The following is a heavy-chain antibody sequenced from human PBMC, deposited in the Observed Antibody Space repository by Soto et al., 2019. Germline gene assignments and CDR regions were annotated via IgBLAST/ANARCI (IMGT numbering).Heavy chain of an antibody. Sequence: EVQLVESGGGLVQPGGSLRLSCAASGFTFSDHYMDWVRQAPGKGLEWVGRTRNKANSYTTEYAASVKGRFTISRDDSKNSLYLQMNSLKTEDTAVYYCAREAEGANDYWGQGTLVTVSS. D-gene: IGHD6-25*01. CDR1: GFTFSDHY. CDR2: TRNKANSYTT. J-gene: IGHJ4*02. CDR3: AREAEGANDY. V-gene: IGHV3-72*01.